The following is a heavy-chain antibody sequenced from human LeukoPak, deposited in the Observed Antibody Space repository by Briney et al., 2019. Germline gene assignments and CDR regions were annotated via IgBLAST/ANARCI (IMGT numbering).Heavy chain of an antibody. J-gene: IGHJ4*02. D-gene: IGHD3-10*01. CDR2: IYSGGTT. Sequence: GGSLRLSCAASGITFSSYGKSWVRQAPGKGLEWVSVIYSGGTTYYADSVKGRFTISRDNSKNTLYLQMNGLRADDTAVYYCAREDRGSGSFDYWGQGTLVTVSS. CDR1: GITFSSYG. V-gene: IGHV3-53*01. CDR3: AREDRGSGSFDY.